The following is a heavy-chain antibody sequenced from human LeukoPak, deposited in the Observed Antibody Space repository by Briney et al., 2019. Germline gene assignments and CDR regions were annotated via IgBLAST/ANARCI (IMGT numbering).Heavy chain of an antibody. CDR1: GYTFTGYY. V-gene: IGHV1-2*02. D-gene: IGHD3-22*01. J-gene: IGHJ3*02. CDR3: ASVYYYDSSGYIDAFDI. CDR2: INPNSGGT. Sequence: ASVKVSCKASGYTFTGYYMHWVRQAPGQGLEWMGWINPNSGGTNYAQKFQGRVTMTRDTSISTAYMELSRLRSDDTAVYYCASVYYYDSSGYIDAFDIWGQGTMVTVSS.